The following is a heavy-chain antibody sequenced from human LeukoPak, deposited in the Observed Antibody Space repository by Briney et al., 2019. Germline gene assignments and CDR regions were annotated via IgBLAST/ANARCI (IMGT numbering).Heavy chain of an antibody. CDR1: GGSFSGYY. CDR2: INHSGST. D-gene: IGHD4-23*01. CDR3: ARDDYGGNSFDY. Sequence: KTSETLSLTCAVYGGSFSGYYWSWIRQPPGKGLEWIGEINHSGSTNYNPSLKSRVTISVDTSKNQFFLKLSSVTAADTAVYYCARDDYGGNSFDYWGQGTLVTVSS. J-gene: IGHJ4*02. V-gene: IGHV4-34*01.